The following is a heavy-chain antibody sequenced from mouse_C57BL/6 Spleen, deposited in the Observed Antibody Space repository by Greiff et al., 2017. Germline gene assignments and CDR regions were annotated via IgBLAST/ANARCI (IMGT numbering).Heavy chain of an antibody. CDR2: IHPNTGST. Sequence: QVQLQQPGAELVKPGASVKLSCKASGYTFTSYWMHWVKQRPGQGLEWIGMIHPNTGSTNYNEKFKSKATLPVEKSSSTAYMQLSILTSEDSAVXYCARKDGSSPAWFAYWGQGTLVTVSA. V-gene: IGHV1-64*01. CDR3: ARKDGSSPAWFAY. CDR1: GYTFTSYW. J-gene: IGHJ3*01. D-gene: IGHD1-1*01.